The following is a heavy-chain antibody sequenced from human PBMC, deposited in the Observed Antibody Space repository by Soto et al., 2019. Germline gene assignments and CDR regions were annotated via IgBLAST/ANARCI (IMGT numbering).Heavy chain of an antibody. CDR1: GGSISSGGYS. V-gene: IGHV4-30-2*01. J-gene: IGHJ5*02. CDR2: IYHSGST. Sequence: QLQLQESGSGLVKPSQTLSLTCAVSGGSISSGGYSWSWIRQPPGKGLEWIGYIYHSGSTYYNPYLKSRVTISVDRSKNQFSLKLSSVTAADTAVYYCARGRGYDFWSGTPRFDPWGQGTLVTVSS. D-gene: IGHD3-3*01. CDR3: ARGRGYDFWSGTPRFDP.